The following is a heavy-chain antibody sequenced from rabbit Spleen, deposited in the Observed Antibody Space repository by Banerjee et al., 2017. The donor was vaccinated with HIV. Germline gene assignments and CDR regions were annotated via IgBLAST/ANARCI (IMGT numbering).Heavy chain of an antibody. Sequence: QEQLVESGGGLVKPGGTLTLTCTVSGFSFSSNWICWVCHAPGKGVVWIACIDTNDGDTDSANWPKSRFTISKPSSTPVTLQRTSLTAADTATYFCARNYVNAFDPWGPGTLVPVS. J-gene: IGHJ2*01. CDR3: ARNYVNAFDP. CDR2: IDTNDGDT. V-gene: IGHV1S45*01. D-gene: IGHD1-1*01. CDR1: GFSFSSNW.